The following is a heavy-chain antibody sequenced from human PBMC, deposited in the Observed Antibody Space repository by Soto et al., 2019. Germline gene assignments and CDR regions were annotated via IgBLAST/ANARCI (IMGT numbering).Heavy chain of an antibody. J-gene: IGHJ4*02. CDR1: GLTFSSYD. CDR2: VSADGGRT. Sequence: AGGSLRLSCAASGLTFSSYDMRWVRQTPGRGLEWVSTVSADGGRTYYVDSVKGRFTTSRDNSKSTLYLQMNSLRVEDTAVYFCAKGGLNYFDYWGQGTQVTVSS. V-gene: IGHV3-23*01. D-gene: IGHD2-21*01. CDR3: AKGGLNYFDY.